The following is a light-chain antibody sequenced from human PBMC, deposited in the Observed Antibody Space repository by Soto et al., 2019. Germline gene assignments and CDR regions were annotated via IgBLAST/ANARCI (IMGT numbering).Light chain of an antibody. CDR2: EVT. CDR3: SSYTTSATRV. J-gene: IGLJ1*01. Sequence: SVLAQPASVSGSPAQSITMSCTGTSSDVGDYNYVSWYQHHPGKAPKLIIFEVTNRPSGVSNRFAGSKSGNTASLTISGLQAEDEADYYCSSYTTSATRVFGTGTKVTVL. V-gene: IGLV2-14*01. CDR1: SSDVGDYNY.